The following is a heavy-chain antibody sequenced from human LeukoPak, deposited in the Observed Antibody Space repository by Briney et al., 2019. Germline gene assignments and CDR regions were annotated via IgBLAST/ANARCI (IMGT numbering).Heavy chain of an antibody. Sequence: ASVKVSCKASGDTFTSLEINWVRQATGQGLEWMGWMNPNNGNTGYAQKFQGRITMTRSTSISTAYMELSSLRSEDTAVYYCARGLFGGSSISWGQGTLVTVSS. CDR1: GDTFTSLE. D-gene: IGHD3-16*01. V-gene: IGHV1-8*01. CDR2: MNPNNGNT. CDR3: ARGLFGGSSIS. J-gene: IGHJ5*02.